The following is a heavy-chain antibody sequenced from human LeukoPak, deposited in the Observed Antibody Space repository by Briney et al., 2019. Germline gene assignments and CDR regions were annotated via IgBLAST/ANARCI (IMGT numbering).Heavy chain of an antibody. D-gene: IGHD5-18*01. CDR1: GGSISDYF. CDR3: ARRRDTAIDY. Sequence: PSETLSLTCTVSGGSISDYFRTWIRQPPGKGLEWIGYIYYTGSTNYNPSLKSRVTLSVDTSKNQFSLKLTSVTAADTAVYYCARRRDTAIDYWGQGILVTVSS. V-gene: IGHV4-59*08. J-gene: IGHJ4*02. CDR2: IYYTGST.